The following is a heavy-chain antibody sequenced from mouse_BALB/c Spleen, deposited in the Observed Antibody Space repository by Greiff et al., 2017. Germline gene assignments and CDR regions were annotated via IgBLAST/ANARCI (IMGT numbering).Heavy chain of an antibody. CDR3: AREVRRAMDY. J-gene: IGHJ4*01. CDR2: IYPGGGYT. Sequence: QVQLQQSGAELVRPGTSVKISCKASGYTFTNYWLGWVKQGPGHGLEWIGDIYPGGGYTNYNEKFKGKATLTADTSSSTAYMQLSSLTSEDSAVYFCAREVRRAMDYWGQGTSVTVSS. CDR1: GYTFTNYW. D-gene: IGHD2-14*01. V-gene: IGHV1-63*02.